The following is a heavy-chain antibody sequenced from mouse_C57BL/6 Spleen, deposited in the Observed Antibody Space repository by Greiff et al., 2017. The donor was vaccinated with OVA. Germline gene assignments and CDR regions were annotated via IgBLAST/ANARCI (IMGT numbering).Heavy chain of an antibody. Sequence: EVNVVESGGGLVKPGGSLKLSCAASGFTFSDYGMHWVRQAPEKGLEWVAYISSGSSTIYYADTVKGRFTISRDNAKNTLFLQMTSLRSGDTAMYYCARQDYGSSYDAMDYWGQGTSVTVSS. CDR2: ISSGSSTI. D-gene: IGHD1-1*01. CDR1: GFTFSDYG. V-gene: IGHV5-17*01. CDR3: ARQDYGSSYDAMDY. J-gene: IGHJ4*01.